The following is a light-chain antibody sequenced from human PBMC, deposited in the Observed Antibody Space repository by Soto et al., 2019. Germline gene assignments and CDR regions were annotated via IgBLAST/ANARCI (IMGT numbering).Light chain of an antibody. J-gene: IGKJ1*01. Sequence: EIQIPEPPSPLSVSVGPSVNITYRASQTISSWLAWYQQKPGKAPKLLIYKASALKSGVPSRFSGSGSGTEFTLTISSLQPDDFATYSCKHYNRYSEAFGKGTKVHI. CDR1: QTISSW. CDR3: KHYNRYSEA. CDR2: KAS. V-gene: IGKV1-5*03.